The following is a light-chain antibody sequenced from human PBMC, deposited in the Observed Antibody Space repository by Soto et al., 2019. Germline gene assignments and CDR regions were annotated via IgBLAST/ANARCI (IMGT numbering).Light chain of an antibody. J-gene: IGLJ2*01. V-gene: IGLV1-44*01. CDR3: AAWDDSLNGSHVI. CDR1: NSNIGSNY. Sequence: QSVLTQPPSASGTPGQRVTISCSGRNSNIGSNYVYWYQQVPGTAPKLLIYTNNQRPSGVPDRFSGSKSGTSASLAISGLQSEDEADYYCAAWDDSLNGSHVIFGGGTKVTVL. CDR2: TNN.